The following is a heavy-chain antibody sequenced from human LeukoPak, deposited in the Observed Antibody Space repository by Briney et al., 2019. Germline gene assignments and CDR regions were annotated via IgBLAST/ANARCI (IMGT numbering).Heavy chain of an antibody. CDR2: ISYVGSNK. V-gene: IGHV3-30-3*01. CDR1: GFTFSSYA. Sequence: GGSLRLSCAASGFTFSSYAMHWVRQAPGKGLEWVAVISYVGSNKYYADSVKGRFTISRDNSKNTLYLQMNSLRTEDTAVYYCARDLGWAFDYWGQGTLVTVSS. J-gene: IGHJ4*02. CDR3: ARDLGWAFDY. D-gene: IGHD6-19*01.